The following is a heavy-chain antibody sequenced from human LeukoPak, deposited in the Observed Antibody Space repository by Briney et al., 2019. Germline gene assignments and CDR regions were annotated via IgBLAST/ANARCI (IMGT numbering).Heavy chain of an antibody. D-gene: IGHD3-16*01. J-gene: IGHJ4*02. CDR1: GFPFTRWV. CDR2: IWYDGRKK. Sequence: GGSLRLSCASSGFPFTRWVMHWVRQAPDKGRECVAVIWYDGRKKYYAASVNGRFTISIDISKNTLYLQMDSLRGDDMAMYYCVRDGGAGSDYWGQGSLVTVSS. V-gene: IGHV3-33*01. CDR3: VRDGGAGSDY.